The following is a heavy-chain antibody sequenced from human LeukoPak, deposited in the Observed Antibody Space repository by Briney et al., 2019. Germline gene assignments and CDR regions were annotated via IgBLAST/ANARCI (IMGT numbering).Heavy chain of an antibody. CDR3: ARRYCSSTSCHEA. CDR1: GGSFSGYY. CDR2: INHSGST. D-gene: IGHD2-2*01. J-gene: IGHJ4*02. Sequence: SETLSLTCAVYGGSFSGYYWSWIREPPGKGLEWIGEINHSGSTNYNPSLKSRVTISVDTSKNQFSLKLSSVTAADTAVYYCARRYCSSTSCHEAWGQGTLVTASS. V-gene: IGHV4-34*01.